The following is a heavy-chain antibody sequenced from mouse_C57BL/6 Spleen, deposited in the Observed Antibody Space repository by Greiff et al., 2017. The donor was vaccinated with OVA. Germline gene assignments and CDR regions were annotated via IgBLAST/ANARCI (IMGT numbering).Heavy chain of an antibody. CDR1: GYTFTSYW. V-gene: IGHV1-69*01. CDR2: IDPSDSYT. J-gene: IGHJ4*01. CDR3: ARRGIPIYDDDVDYAMDY. Sequence: VQLQQPGAELVMPGASVKLSCKASGYTFTSYWMHWVKQRPGQGLEWIGEIDPSDSYTNYNQKFKGKSTLTVDKSSSTAYMQLSSLTSEDSAVYYCARRGIPIYDDDVDYAMDYWGQGTSVTVSS. D-gene: IGHD2-4*01.